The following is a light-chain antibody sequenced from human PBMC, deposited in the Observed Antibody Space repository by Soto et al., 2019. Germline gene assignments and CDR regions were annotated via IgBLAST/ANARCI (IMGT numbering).Light chain of an antibody. J-gene: IGLJ1*01. CDR2: EVN. Sequence: VLTQPPSASGSPGQSVTISCTGTKSEVGGYNYVSWYQQYPGKAPKLIIYEVNERPSGVPDRFSGSKSGNTASLTVSGLQTADEADYYCSSYAGSNWYVFGTGT. V-gene: IGLV2-8*01. CDR3: SSYAGSNWYV. CDR1: KSEVGGYNY.